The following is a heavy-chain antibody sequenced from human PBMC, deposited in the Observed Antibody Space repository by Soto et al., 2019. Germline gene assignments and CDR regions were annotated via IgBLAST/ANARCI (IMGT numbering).Heavy chain of an antibody. V-gene: IGHV1-24*01. Sequence: ASVKVSCKVSGYTVTELSMHWVRQAPGKGLEWMGGFDPEDGETNYAQKFQGRVTMTEDTPKDTAYMELSSLRSEDTAVYYCATGCREHIGVVTAYWGFDYWGQGTLVTVSS. CDR3: ATGCREHIGVVTAYWGFDY. CDR1: GYTVTELS. D-gene: IGHD2-21*02. J-gene: IGHJ4*02. CDR2: FDPEDGET.